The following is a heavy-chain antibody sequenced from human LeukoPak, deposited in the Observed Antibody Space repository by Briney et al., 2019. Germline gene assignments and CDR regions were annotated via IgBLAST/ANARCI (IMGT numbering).Heavy chain of an antibody. CDR2: INPSGGST. Sequence: ASVKVSCKASGGTFSSHAIAWVRQAPGQGPEWMGIINPSGGSTSYAQKFQGRVTMTRDMSTSTVYMELSSLRSEDTAVYYCARAQEKRFPYFDYWGQGTLVTVSS. CDR3: ARAQEKRFPYFDY. CDR1: GGTFSSHA. J-gene: IGHJ4*02. D-gene: IGHD3-3*01. V-gene: IGHV1-46*01.